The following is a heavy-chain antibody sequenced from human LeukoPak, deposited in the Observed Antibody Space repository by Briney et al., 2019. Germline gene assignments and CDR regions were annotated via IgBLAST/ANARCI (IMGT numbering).Heavy chain of an antibody. J-gene: IGHJ5*02. V-gene: IGHV4-4*07. CDR2: IYTSGST. Sequence: SETLSLTCTVSGGSISSYYWSWIRQPAGKGLEWIGRIYTSGSTNYNPSLKSRVTMSVDTSKNQFSLKLSSVTAADTAVYYCARDSVGTLRFLEWLSEFDPWGQGTLVTVSS. CDR1: GGSISSYY. D-gene: IGHD3-3*01. CDR3: ARDSVGTLRFLEWLSEFDP.